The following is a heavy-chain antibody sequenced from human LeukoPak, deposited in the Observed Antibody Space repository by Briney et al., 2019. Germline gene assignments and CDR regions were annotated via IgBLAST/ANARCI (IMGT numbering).Heavy chain of an antibody. J-gene: IGHJ3*02. CDR3: ARVHWGNYYLNAFDI. CDR2: TWYDGSNK. D-gene: IGHD3-10*01. Sequence: GGSLRLSCAASGFTFSSYGMHWVRQAPGKGLEWVAVTWYDGSNKYYAGSVKGRFTISRDNPKNTLYLQMNSLRVEDTAVYYCARVHWGNYYLNAFDIWGQGTMVTVSS. V-gene: IGHV3-33*01. CDR1: GFTFSSYG.